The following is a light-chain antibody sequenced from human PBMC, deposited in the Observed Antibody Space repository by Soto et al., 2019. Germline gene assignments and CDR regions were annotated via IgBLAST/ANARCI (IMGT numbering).Light chain of an antibody. CDR1: TNAIGAYNY. CDR2: EVF. CDR3: SSYAGRETGV. V-gene: IGLV2-8*01. Sequence: QSLLTQPPSASGAPGQSVTISCPGTTNAIGAYNYVSWYQQHPGKAPKLLIYEVFRRPSGVPDRFSGSRSGNTASLTVSGLQPEDEADYYCSSYAGRETGVFGTGTKVTVL. J-gene: IGLJ1*01.